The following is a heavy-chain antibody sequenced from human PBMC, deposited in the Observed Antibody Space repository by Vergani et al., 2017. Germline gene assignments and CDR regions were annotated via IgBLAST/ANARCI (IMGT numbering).Heavy chain of an antibody. CDR3: ATDIPLARYGSGRPYYGMDV. J-gene: IGHJ6*02. Sequence: QVQLVQSGAEVKKPGASVQVSCKVSGYTLTELSMHWVRQAPGQGLEWMGGFDPEDGETIYAQKFQGRVTMTEDTSTDTAYMELSSLRSEDTAVYYCATDIPLARYGSGRPYYGMDVWGQGTTVTVSS. CDR2: FDPEDGET. CDR1: GYTLTELS. V-gene: IGHV1-24*01. D-gene: IGHD3-10*01.